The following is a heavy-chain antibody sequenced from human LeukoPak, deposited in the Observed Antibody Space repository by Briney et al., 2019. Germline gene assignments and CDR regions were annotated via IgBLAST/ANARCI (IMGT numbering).Heavy chain of an antibody. CDR1: GGSISSGGYY. CDR2: IYYSGSI. J-gene: IGHJ4*02. D-gene: IGHD2-15*01. V-gene: IGHV4-31*03. CDR3: ARYLGGDRDFDY. Sequence: SQTLSLTCTVSGGSISSGGYYWSWIRLHPGKGLEWIGYIYYSGSIYYNPSLKSRVTMSVDTSKNQFSLNLSSVTAADTAVYYCARYLGGDRDFDYWGQGTLVTVSS.